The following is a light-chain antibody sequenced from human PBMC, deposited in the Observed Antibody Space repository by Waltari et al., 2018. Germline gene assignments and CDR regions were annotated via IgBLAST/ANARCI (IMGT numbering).Light chain of an antibody. J-gene: IGLJ3*02. CDR2: VKSGGSH. CDR3: QTGGHGTWV. Sequence: QQQRGGPEYVRKVKSGGSHNKGDGIPARLSGSSSGAERYLTISSLQSEDEADYYCQTGGHGTWVFGGGTKLTVL. V-gene: IGLV4-69*01.